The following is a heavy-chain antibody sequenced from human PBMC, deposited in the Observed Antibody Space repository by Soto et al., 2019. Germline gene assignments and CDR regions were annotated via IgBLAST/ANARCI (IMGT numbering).Heavy chain of an antibody. J-gene: IGHJ3*02. D-gene: IGHD6-13*01. CDR2: IYYSGST. Sequence: QVQLQESGPGLVKPSETLSLTCTVSGGSISSYYWSWIRQPPGKGLEWIRYIYYSGSTNYNPSLKSRVTTSVDTSKNQFSLKLSSVTAADTAVYYCASFIAAAGSRAFDIWGQGTMVTVSS. CDR3: ASFIAAAGSRAFDI. V-gene: IGHV4-59*01. CDR1: GGSISSYY.